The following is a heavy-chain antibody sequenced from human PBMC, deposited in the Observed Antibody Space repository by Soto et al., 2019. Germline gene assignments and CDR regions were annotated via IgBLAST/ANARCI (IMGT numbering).Heavy chain of an antibody. CDR2: ISYDGSNK. CDR3: AKGFGYSYGYDVFDI. V-gene: IGHV3-30*18. Sequence: QVQLVESGGGVVQPGRSLRLSCAASGFTFSRYGMHWVRQAPGKGLEWVAVISYDGSNKYYADSVKGRFTISRDNSKNTLYLQMNSLRAEDTAVYYCAKGFGYSYGYDVFDIWGQGTMVTGSS. D-gene: IGHD5-18*01. CDR1: GFTFSRYG. J-gene: IGHJ3*02.